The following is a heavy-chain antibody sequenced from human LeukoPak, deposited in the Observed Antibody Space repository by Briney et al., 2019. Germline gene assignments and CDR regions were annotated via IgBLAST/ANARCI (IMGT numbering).Heavy chain of an antibody. CDR3: ARDDYDSSTPYYFDY. CDR2: ISSSDRTIRGSTI. J-gene: IGHJ4*02. Sequence: PGGSLRLSCAASGFTFSNYEMIWVRQAPGKGLEWVAYISSSDRTIRGSTIYYADSVKGRFTISRDNAKNSLYLQMNSLRAEDTAVYYCARDDYDSSTPYYFDYWGQGTLVTVSS. D-gene: IGHD3-22*01. CDR1: GFTFSNYE. V-gene: IGHV3-48*03.